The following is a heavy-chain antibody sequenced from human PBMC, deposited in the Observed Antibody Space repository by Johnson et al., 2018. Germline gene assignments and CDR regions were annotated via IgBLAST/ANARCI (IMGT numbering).Heavy chain of an antibody. CDR3: ARAHSGYNCNALDN. Sequence: VQLQESGGDLVQPGGSLRLSCAASGFTFSSYDMHWVRQATGKGLEWVSAIDSAGDTYYPGSVKGRFTISRENAMNSLYIQMNGLRAGDTAGYYCARAHSGYNCNALDNGGQGTMVAVSS. CDR1: GFTFSSYD. CDR2: IDSAGDT. J-gene: IGHJ3*02. V-gene: IGHV3-13*01. D-gene: IGHD5-12*01.